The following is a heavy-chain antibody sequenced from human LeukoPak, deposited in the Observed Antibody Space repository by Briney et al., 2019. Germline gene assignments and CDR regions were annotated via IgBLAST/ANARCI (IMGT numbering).Heavy chain of an antibody. V-gene: IGHV3-23*01. CDR3: GKEGGA. D-gene: IGHD3-16*01. CDR1: GFGIGASF. Sequence: GGSLRLSCAASGFGIGASFINWVRQAPGKGPEWVSAIGGRGGSTYYADSVGGRFTISRDNSKDMVYLQMNSLKVEDTATYYCGKEGGAWGQGTKVTVSS. J-gene: IGHJ5*02. CDR2: IGGRGGST.